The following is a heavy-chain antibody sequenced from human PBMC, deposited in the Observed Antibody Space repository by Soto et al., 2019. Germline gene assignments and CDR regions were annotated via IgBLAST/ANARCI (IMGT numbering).Heavy chain of an antibody. Sequence: ASVKVSCKASGYTFTSYDINWVRQAAGQGPEWMGSVTPRNGDTAFAQKYQGRVTVTSXTXXSXXXMXLXXLRSDDTAVYYCARGGSYWARRNYFDYWG. J-gene: IGHJ4*01. CDR3: ARGGSYWARRNYFDY. D-gene: IGHD2-8*02. CDR1: GYTFTSYD. CDR2: VTPRNGDT. V-gene: IGHV1-8*02.